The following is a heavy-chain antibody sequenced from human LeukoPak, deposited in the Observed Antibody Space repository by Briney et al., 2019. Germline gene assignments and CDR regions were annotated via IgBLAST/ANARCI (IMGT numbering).Heavy chain of an antibody. Sequence: SVKVSCKASGGTFSSYAISWVRQAPGQGLEWMGRIIPIFGTANYAQKFQGRVTITTDESTSTAYMELSSLRSEDTAVYYCARGGSDDFWSGYYTRGALGYWGQGTLVTVSS. V-gene: IGHV1-69*05. J-gene: IGHJ4*02. CDR2: IIPIFGTA. CDR1: GGTFSSYA. CDR3: ARGGSDDFWSGYYTRGALGY. D-gene: IGHD3-3*01.